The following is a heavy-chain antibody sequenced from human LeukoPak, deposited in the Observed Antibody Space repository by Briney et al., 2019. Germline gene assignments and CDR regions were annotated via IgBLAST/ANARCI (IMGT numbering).Heavy chain of an antibody. D-gene: IGHD3-16*02. CDR3: ARAGYVWGSYRYYFDY. Sequence: RGASVKVSCKASGYTFTGYYMHWVRQAPGQGLEWMGWINPNSGGTNYAQKLQGRVTMTRDTSISTAYMELSRLRSDDTAVYYCARAGYVWGSYRYYFDYWGQGTLVTVSS. CDR2: INPNSGGT. V-gene: IGHV1-2*02. CDR1: GYTFTGYY. J-gene: IGHJ4*02.